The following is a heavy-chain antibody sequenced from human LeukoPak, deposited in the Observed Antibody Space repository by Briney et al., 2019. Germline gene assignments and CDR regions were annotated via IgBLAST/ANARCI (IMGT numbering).Heavy chain of an antibody. Sequence: SVKVSCKASGGTFSSYAISWVRQAPGQGLEWMGGIIPIFGTANYAQKFQGRVTITADESTSTAYMELSSLRSEDTAVYYCARTAHAYSGSYDFDYWGQGTLVTVSS. CDR3: ARTAHAYSGSYDFDY. CDR1: GGTFSSYA. D-gene: IGHD6-6*01. J-gene: IGHJ4*02. V-gene: IGHV1-69*01. CDR2: IIPIFGTA.